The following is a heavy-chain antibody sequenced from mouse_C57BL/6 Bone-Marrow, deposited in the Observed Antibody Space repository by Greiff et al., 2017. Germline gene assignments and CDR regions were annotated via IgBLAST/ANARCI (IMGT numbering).Heavy chain of an antibody. CDR2: IRYSGST. J-gene: IGHJ4*01. CDR3: TGGRPTAVVECAMDY. D-gene: IGHD1-1*01. Sequence: DVQLQESGPGMVKPSPSLSLTCTVTGYSITSGYDCHWIRHFPGNKLECMVYIRYSGSTNYNPSLKSRISIPLDTSTNPFFLKLHSVTTEDPASFYGTGGRPTAVVECAMDYWGQGTSVTVSS. V-gene: IGHV3-1*01. CDR1: GYSITSGYD.